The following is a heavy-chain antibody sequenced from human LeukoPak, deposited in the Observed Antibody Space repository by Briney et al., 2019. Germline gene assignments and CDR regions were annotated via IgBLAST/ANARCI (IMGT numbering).Heavy chain of an antibody. CDR2: IVGSGGGT. CDR1: GFSFSNYA. CDR3: AKDETISGVNYFYY. D-gene: IGHD3-3*01. V-gene: IGHV3-23*01. J-gene: IGHJ4*02. Sequence: PGGSLRLSCAASGFSFSNYAMSWVRQAPGEGLEWVSGIVGSGGGTYYADSVKGRFTISRDNSEKTLFLQMNSLRAEDTAVYFCAKDETISGVNYFYYWGQGTLVTVSS.